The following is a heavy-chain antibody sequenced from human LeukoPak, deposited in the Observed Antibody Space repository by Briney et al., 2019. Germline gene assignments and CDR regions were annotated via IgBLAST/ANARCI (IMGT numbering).Heavy chain of an antibody. Sequence: SETLSLTCTVYGGSFSGYYWSWIRQPPGKGLEWIGEINHSGSTNYNPSLKSRVTISVDTSKNQFSLKLSSVTAADTAVCYCARYFGAYWGQGTLVTVSS. V-gene: IGHV4-34*01. D-gene: IGHD2-21*01. CDR1: GGSFSGYY. CDR2: INHSGST. CDR3: ARYFGAY. J-gene: IGHJ4*02.